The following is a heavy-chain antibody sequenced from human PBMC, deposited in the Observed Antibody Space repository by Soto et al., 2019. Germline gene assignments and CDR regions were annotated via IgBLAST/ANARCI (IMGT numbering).Heavy chain of an antibody. V-gene: IGHV1-46*01. CDR1: GYTFINYY. J-gene: IGHJ6*02. CDR3: AREKASTSLLTHYYYAMDV. Sequence: GAPVKVSCKSSGYTFINYYVHWVRQAPGQGLEWMGMINPSGGRTTYPQKFQGRVTMTRDTSTSTVYVELSSLRSDDTAVFYCAREKASTSLLTHYYYAMDVWGQGTTVTVSS. CDR2: INPSGGRT.